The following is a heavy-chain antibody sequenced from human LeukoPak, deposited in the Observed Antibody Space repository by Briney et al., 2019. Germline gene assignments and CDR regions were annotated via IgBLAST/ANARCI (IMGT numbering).Heavy chain of an antibody. J-gene: IGHJ4*02. D-gene: IGHD1-14*01. Sequence: GGSLRLSCAASGFPFNSFWMHWVRHAPGKGLVWVSDMNEYSTTIRYADSVKGRFTISRDNAKSILYLQMNNLRAEDTAMYFCARGGVNPVDHWGQGTLITVSS. CDR2: MNEYSTTI. V-gene: IGHV3-74*01. CDR3: ARGGVNPVDH. CDR1: GFPFNSFW.